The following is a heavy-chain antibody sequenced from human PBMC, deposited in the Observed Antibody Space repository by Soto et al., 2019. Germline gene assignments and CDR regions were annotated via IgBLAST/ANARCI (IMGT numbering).Heavy chain of an antibody. J-gene: IGHJ4*02. Sequence: GTSVKVSCEDSGYTYTGNYMHWVRQAPGQGLEWMGWINPNSGGTNYAQKFQGWVTMTRDTSISTAYMELSRLRSDDTAVYYCAREKDIVQALDYWGQGTLVTVSS. CDR1: GYTYTGNY. V-gene: IGHV1-2*04. CDR2: INPNSGGT. D-gene: IGHD2-8*01. CDR3: AREKDIVQALDY.